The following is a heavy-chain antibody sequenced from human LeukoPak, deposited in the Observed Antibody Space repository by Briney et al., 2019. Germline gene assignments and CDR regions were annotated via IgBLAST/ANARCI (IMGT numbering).Heavy chain of an antibody. CDR2: ICGSGGST. CDR1: GFTFSSYA. Sequence: GGSLRLSCAASGFTFSSYAMSWVRQAPGKGLEWVSAICGSGGSTYYADSVKGRFTISRDNSKNTLYLQMNSLRAEDTAVYYCAKAFTMIVVVITSDFDYWGQGTPVTVSS. V-gene: IGHV3-23*01. CDR3: AKAFTMIVVVITSDFDY. D-gene: IGHD3-22*01. J-gene: IGHJ4*02.